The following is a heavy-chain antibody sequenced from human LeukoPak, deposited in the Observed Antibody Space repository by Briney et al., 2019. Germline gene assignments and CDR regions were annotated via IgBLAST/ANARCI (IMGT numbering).Heavy chain of an antibody. D-gene: IGHD3-22*01. V-gene: IGHV3-64*04. Sequence: PGGSLRLSCSASGFTFSSYAMHWVRQAPGKGLEYVSAISSNGGSTYYADSVKGRFTISRDNSKNTLYLQMNSLRAEDTAVYYCARRQYYYDSSGSALDYWGQGTLVTVSS. CDR2: ISSNGGST. CDR3: ARRQYYYDSSGSALDY. CDR1: GFTFSSYA. J-gene: IGHJ4*02.